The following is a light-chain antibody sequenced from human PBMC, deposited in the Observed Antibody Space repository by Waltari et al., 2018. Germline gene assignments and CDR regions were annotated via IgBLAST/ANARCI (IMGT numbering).Light chain of an antibody. CDR2: KVL. V-gene: IGKV1D-16*01. CDR1: QGISSW. J-gene: IGKJ4*01. Sequence: DIKMTQSPSSLSASVGDRVTITCRASQGISSWLAWYQQKPEKAPKLLIYKVLSLQSGVLSSFSGNGSGTDVTLTISTLQPEDFAAYYCQQYYSAPLTFGGGTKVEIK. CDR3: QQYYSAPLT.